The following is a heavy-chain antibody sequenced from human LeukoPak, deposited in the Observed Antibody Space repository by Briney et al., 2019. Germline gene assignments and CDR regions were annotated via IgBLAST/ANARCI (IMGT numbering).Heavy chain of an antibody. CDR1: GFTFSSYA. V-gene: IGHV3-23*01. CDR2: ISGSGGST. CDR3: AKSNGVDRNGYNSDYFDY. J-gene: IGHJ4*02. Sequence: GGSLRLSCAASGFTFSSYAMSWVRQAPGKGLEWVSAISGSGGSTYYADSVKGRFTISRDNSKNMLYLQMNSLRAEDTAVYYCAKSNGVDRNGYNSDYFDYWGQGTLVTVSS. D-gene: IGHD5-24*01.